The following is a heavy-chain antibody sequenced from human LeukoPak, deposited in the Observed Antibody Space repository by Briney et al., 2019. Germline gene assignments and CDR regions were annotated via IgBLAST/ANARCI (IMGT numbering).Heavy chain of an antibody. CDR2: IKQDGSEK. D-gene: IGHD6-19*01. Sequence: GGSLRLSCAASGFTFSSYWMSWVRQAPGKGLEWVANIKQDGSEKYYVDSVKGRFTISRDNAKNSLYLQMNSLRAEDTAVYYCARDLGYSSGWGFDYWSQGTLVNVSS. V-gene: IGHV3-7*01. CDR3: ARDLGYSSGWGFDY. CDR1: GFTFSSYW. J-gene: IGHJ4*02.